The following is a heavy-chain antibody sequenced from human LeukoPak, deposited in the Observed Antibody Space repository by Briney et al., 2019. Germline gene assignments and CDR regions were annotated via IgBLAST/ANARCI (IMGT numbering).Heavy chain of an antibody. V-gene: IGHV3-15*01. CDR1: GFTFSNAW. J-gene: IGHJ4*02. CDR3: TTITDY. CDR2: IRSKSDGGTA. Sequence: KPGGSLRLSCAASGFTFSNAWMSWVRQAPGKGLEWVGRIRSKSDGGTADYAEPVKGRFTISREDSKNTLYLQINSLKTEDTGMYYCTTITDYWGQGTLVTVSS.